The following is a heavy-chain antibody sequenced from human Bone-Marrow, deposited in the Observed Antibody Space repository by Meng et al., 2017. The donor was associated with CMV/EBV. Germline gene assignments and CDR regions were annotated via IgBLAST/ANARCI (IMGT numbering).Heavy chain of an antibody. CDR1: GGSCSILTTSYH. J-gene: IGHJ4*02. Sequence: EPGLAPVRTAETLSLTCSVCGGSCSILTTSYHLGWIRQPPVKGLEWIASIMYSGTTYYNPSLQSRVTISADTSKNQFSLKMNSMTAADTAQYYCVRDWWYGYATWVQGILVTVSS. D-gene: IGHD5-18*01. V-gene: IGHV4-39*07. CDR3: VRDWWYGYAT. CDR2: IMYSGTT.